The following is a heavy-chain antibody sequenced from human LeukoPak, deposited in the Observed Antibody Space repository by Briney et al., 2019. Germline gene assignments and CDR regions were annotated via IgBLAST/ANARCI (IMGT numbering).Heavy chain of an antibody. J-gene: IGHJ4*02. CDR3: VIVPDY. Sequence: SETLSLTCTVSGGSISSSSYYWGWIRQPPGKGLEWIGSMYYSGGTYYNPSLKSRVTISVDTSKNQFSLKLSSVTAADTAVYYCVIVPDYWGQGTLVTVSS. CDR1: GGSISSSSYY. V-gene: IGHV4-39*07. CDR2: MYYSGGT.